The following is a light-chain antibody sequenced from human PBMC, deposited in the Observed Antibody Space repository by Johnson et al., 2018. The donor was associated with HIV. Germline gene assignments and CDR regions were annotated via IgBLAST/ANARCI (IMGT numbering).Light chain of an antibody. CDR3: GAWDGRLIVYV. J-gene: IGLJ1*01. Sequence: QSVLTQPPSVSAAPGQNVTISCSGTSSNVGNSYLSWYQHFPETAPKLLIYDNNKRPSGIPDRFSASKSGTTATLGITGLQTGDEADYYCGAWDGRLIVYVFGTGTKVTV. CDR1: SSNVGNSY. V-gene: IGLV1-51*01. CDR2: DNN.